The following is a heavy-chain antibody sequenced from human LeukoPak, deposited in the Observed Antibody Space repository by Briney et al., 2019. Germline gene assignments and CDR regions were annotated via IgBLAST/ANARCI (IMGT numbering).Heavy chain of an antibody. CDR1: GGSISRSNW. V-gene: IGHV4-4*02. CDR3: ARHMYYYGSGPLGY. Sequence: SGTLSLTCAVSGGSISRSNWWSWVRQPPGKGLEWIGEIYHSGNTKYNPSLKSRVTISMDKSKNQFSLKLSSVTAADTAVYYCARHMYYYGSGPLGYWGQGTLVTVSS. D-gene: IGHD3-10*01. CDR2: IYHSGNT. J-gene: IGHJ4*02.